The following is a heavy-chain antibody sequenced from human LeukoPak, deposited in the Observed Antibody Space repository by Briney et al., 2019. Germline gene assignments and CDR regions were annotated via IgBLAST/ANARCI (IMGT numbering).Heavy chain of an antibody. V-gene: IGHV3-11*06. J-gene: IGHJ4*02. CDR2: ISGSSTYT. CDR3: ARVGSRGYYFDY. CDR1: GFTFSDYY. Sequence: KTGGSLRLSCASSGFTFSDYYMSWIRQAPGKGLEWASHISGSSTYTNYADSVKGRFTISRDNANNSLYLQMNSLTAEDTAVFYCARVGSRGYYFDYWGQGTLVSVSS. D-gene: IGHD1-26*01.